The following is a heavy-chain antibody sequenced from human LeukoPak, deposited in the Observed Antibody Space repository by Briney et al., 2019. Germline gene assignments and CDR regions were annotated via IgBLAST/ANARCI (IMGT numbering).Heavy chain of an antibody. J-gene: IGHJ3*02. Sequence: GGSLRLSCAASGFTFSAYYMSWIRQAPGKGLEWVSYISSSGSTIYYASSVKGRFTISRDNTKNSLYLQMNSLRAEYTAVYYCARGAGIVVVVAGSGGFDIWGQGTMVTVSS. CDR3: ARGAGIVVVVAGSGGFDI. D-gene: IGHD2-15*01. CDR1: GFTFSAYY. CDR2: ISSSGSTI. V-gene: IGHV3-11*04.